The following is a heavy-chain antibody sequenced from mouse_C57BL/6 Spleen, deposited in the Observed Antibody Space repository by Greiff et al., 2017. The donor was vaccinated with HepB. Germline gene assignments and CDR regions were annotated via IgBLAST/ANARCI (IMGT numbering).Heavy chain of an antibody. CDR2: ISDGGSYT. J-gene: IGHJ3*01. V-gene: IGHV5-4*03. Sequence: EVMLVESGGGLVKPGGSLKLSCAASGFTFSSYAMSWVRQTPEKRLEWVATISDGGSYTYYPDNVKGRFTISRDNAKNNLYLQMSHLKSEDTAMYYCARLLGRGAWFAYWGQGTLVTVSA. CDR3: ARLLGRGAWFAY. D-gene: IGHD4-1*01. CDR1: GFTFSSYA.